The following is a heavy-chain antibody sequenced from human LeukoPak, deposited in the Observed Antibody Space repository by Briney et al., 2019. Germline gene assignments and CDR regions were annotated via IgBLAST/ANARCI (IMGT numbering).Heavy chain of an antibody. CDR2: IYTSGST. CDR3: ARLSSSGDDYYYYYYMDV. J-gene: IGHJ6*03. V-gene: IGHV4-4*07. CDR1: GVSISSYY. D-gene: IGHD6-13*01. Sequence: PSETLSLTCTVSGVSISSYYWSWIRQPAGKGLERIGRIYTSGSTNYNPSLKSRVTMSVDTSKNQFSLKLSSVTAADTAVYYCARLSSSGDDYYYYYYMDVWGKGTTVTISS.